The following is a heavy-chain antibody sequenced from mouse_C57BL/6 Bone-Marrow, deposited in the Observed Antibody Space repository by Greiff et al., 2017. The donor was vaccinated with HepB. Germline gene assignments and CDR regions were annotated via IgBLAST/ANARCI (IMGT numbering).Heavy chain of an antibody. D-gene: IGHD3-3*01. J-gene: IGHJ2*01. Sequence: VQLQESGAELARPGASVKLSCKASGYTFTSYGISWVKQRTGQGLEWIGEIYPRSGNTYYNEKFKGKATLTADKSSSTAYMELRSLTSEDSAVYFCARGLGGYYFDYWGQGTTLTVSS. CDR2: IYPRSGNT. CDR3: ARGLGGYYFDY. V-gene: IGHV1-81*01. CDR1: GYTFTSYG.